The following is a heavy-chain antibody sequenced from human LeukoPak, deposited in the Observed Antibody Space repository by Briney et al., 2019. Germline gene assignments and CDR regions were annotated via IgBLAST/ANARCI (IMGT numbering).Heavy chain of an antibody. Sequence: GGSLRLSCTASGFTFGDYSMSWFRQAPGKGLEWVGFIRSKAYGGTIQYAASVRGRFTISKDDSKGIAYLQMDSLKTEDTAMYYCSRNPYYDFCCFDYWGQGTLVTVSS. J-gene: IGHJ4*02. CDR3: SRNPYYDFCCFDY. CDR2: IRSKAYGGTI. V-gene: IGHV3-49*03. CDR1: GFTFGDYS. D-gene: IGHD3-3*01.